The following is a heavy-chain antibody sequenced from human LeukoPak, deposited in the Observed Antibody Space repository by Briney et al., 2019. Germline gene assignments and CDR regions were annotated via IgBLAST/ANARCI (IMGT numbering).Heavy chain of an antibody. CDR2: ISGSGVNT. V-gene: IGHV3-23*01. CDR3: AKDDAPDLLWFGEFNYYYGMDV. CDR1: GFTFSSYA. Sequence: PGGSLRLSCAASGFTFSSYAMSWVRQAPGKGLEWVSAISGSGVNTYYADSVKGRSTISRDNSKNTVYLQMNSLRAEDTAVYYCAKDDAPDLLWFGEFNYYYGMDVWGQGTTVTVSS. J-gene: IGHJ6*02. D-gene: IGHD3-10*01.